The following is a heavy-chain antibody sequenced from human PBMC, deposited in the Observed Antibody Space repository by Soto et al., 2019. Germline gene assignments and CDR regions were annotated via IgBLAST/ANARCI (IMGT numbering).Heavy chain of an antibody. D-gene: IGHD5-18*01. Sequence: QVQLVESGGGVVQPGRSLRLSCAASGFTFSSYGMHWVRQAPGKGLEWVAVISYDGSNKYYADSVKGRFTISRDNSKNTRYLQMNSLRAEDTAVYYCAKEDTAMVTGYYFDYWGQGTLVTVSS. V-gene: IGHV3-30*18. CDR1: GFTFSSYG. CDR2: ISYDGSNK. CDR3: AKEDTAMVTGYYFDY. J-gene: IGHJ4*02.